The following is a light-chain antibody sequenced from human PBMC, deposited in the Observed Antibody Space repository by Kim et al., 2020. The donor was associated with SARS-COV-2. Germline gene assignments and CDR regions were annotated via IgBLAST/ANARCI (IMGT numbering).Light chain of an antibody. V-gene: IGKV3-20*01. CDR1: QSVSSSY. CDR2: GAS. CDR3: QQYGSSPPYS. Sequence: SPGKRATRTCRASQSVSSSYLAWYQQKPGQAPRLLIYGASSRATGIPDRFSGSGSGTDFTLTISRLEPEDFAVYYCQQYGSSPPYSFGQGTKLEI. J-gene: IGKJ2*03.